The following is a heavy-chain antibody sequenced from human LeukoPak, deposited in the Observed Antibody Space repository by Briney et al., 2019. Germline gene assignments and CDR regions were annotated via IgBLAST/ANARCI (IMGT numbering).Heavy chain of an antibody. CDR3: AKDRGSSGWFDY. J-gene: IGHJ4*02. Sequence: QPGGSLKLSCAASGFTFSSYEMNWVRQAPGKGLEWVSYISSSGRVIYYADSVKGRFTVSRDNSKNTLYLQMNSLRAEDTAMYYCAKDRGSSGWFDYWGQGTLVTVSS. D-gene: IGHD6-19*01. V-gene: IGHV3-48*03. CDR2: ISSSGRVI. CDR1: GFTFSSYE.